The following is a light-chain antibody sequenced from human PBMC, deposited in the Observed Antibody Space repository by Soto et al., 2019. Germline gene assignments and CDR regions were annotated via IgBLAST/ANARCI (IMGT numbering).Light chain of an antibody. CDR1: SSDVGGYNY. J-gene: IGLJ3*02. CDR2: EVS. Sequence: QSVLTQPASVSGSPGQSITISCTGTSSDVGGYNYVSWYRQHPGKAPKLMIFEVSYRPSGVSNRFSGSKSANTASLTISGRQAEDEADYYCSSDTSSSTWVFGGVTKLTVL. V-gene: IGLV2-14*01. CDR3: SSDTSSSTWV.